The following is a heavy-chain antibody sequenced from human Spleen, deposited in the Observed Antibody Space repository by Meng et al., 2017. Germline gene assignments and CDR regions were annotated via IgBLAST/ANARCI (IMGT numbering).Heavy chain of an antibody. CDR3: AKDSDSSGYPQNPNFDC. CDR2: ISGSGGST. CDR1: GFTFSSYT. V-gene: IGHV3-23*01. Sequence: GESLKISCAASGFTFSSYTMNWVRQAPGKGLEWVSAISGSGGSTYYADSVKGRFTISRDKSKNTLYLQMNSLRVEDTAVYYCAKDSDSSGYPQNPNFDCWGQGTLVTVSS. D-gene: IGHD3-22*01. J-gene: IGHJ4*02.